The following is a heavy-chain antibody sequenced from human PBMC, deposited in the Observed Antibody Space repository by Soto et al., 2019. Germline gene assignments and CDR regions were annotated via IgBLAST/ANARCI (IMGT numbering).Heavy chain of an antibody. CDR3: ARGYCSGGSCRLDY. CDR2: IYYSGST. CDR1: GGSISSYY. V-gene: IGHV4-59*01. D-gene: IGHD2-15*01. Sequence: TSETLSLTCTVSGGSISSYYWSWIRQPPGKGLEWIGYIYYSGSTNYNPSLKSRVTISVDTSKNQFSLKLSSVTAADTAVYYCARGYCSGGSCRLDYWGQGTLVTVSS. J-gene: IGHJ4*02.